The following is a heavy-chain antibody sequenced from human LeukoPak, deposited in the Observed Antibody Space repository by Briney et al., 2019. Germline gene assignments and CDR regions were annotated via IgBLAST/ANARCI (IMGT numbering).Heavy chain of an antibody. CDR1: GDXISSSSHY. Sequence: SETLSLTCIVSGDXISSSSHYWAWIRQSPGKWLEWIGSIYYSGTTHNNPTLKSRVTISVDTSKNQFSLRLSSVTVADTSVYYCARQEAAVLFFPHWGQGTLVTVSS. CDR3: ARQEAAVLFFPH. CDR2: IYYSGTT. D-gene: IGHD6-13*01. J-gene: IGHJ1*01. V-gene: IGHV4-39*01.